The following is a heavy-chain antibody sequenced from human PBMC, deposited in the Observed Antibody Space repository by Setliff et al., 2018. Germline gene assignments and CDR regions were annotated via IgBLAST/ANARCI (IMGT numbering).Heavy chain of an antibody. CDR2: TIPIFGST. CDR1: GGTFSSYG. D-gene: IGHD3-3*01. J-gene: IGHJ6*03. CDR3: AREGVGTRSSTDYRYYMDV. V-gene: IGHV1-69*05. Sequence: SVKVSCKASGGTFSSYGISWVRQAPGQGLEWMGGTIPIFGSTSYAQKFQDRVTIITDESTSTAYMELRSLRTEDTAVYYCAREGVGTRSSTDYRYYMDVWGKGTTVTVSS.